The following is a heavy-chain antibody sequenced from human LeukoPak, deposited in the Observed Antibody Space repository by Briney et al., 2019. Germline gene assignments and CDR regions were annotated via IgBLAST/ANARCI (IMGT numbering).Heavy chain of an antibody. J-gene: IGHJ5*02. V-gene: IGHV3-23*01. CDR2: ISGSGGST. D-gene: IGHD5-18*01. Sequence: GRSLRLSCAASGFTFSSYAMSWVRQAPGKGLEWVSAISGSGGSTYYADSVKGRFTISRDNSKNTLYLQMNSLRAEDTAVYYCAKGWTAMTPFVNWFDPWGQGTLVTVSS. CDR1: GFTFSSYA. CDR3: AKGWTAMTPFVNWFDP.